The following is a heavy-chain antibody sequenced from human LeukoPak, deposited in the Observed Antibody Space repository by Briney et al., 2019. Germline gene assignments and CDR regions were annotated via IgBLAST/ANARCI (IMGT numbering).Heavy chain of an antibody. CDR1: GGSISSYY. J-gene: IGHJ4*02. D-gene: IGHD3-16*01. V-gene: IGHV4-34*01. Sequence: SETLSLTCTISGGSISSYYWSWIRQPPGKGLEWIGEINHSGSTNYNPSLKSRVTISVDTSKNQFSLKLSSVTAADTAVYYCASMRGALDRLDFDIDYWGQGTLVTVSS. CDR2: INHSGST. CDR3: ASMRGALDRLDFDIDY.